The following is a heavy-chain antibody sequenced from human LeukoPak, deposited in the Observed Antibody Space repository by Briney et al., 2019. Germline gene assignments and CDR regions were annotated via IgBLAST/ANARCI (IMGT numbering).Heavy chain of an antibody. CDR2: TYYRSTWYN. CDR1: GDIVSSNSVT. Sequence: SQTLSLTCAISGDIVSSNSVTWDWIMQSPSRGFEWLGRTYYRSTWYNDYAVSVRGRITVHPDTSKNQFSLHLNSVTPEDTAVYYCARRLTQYDCFDPWGQGILVTVSS. CDR3: ARRLTQYDCFDP. J-gene: IGHJ5*02. V-gene: IGHV6-1*01. D-gene: IGHD2-2*01.